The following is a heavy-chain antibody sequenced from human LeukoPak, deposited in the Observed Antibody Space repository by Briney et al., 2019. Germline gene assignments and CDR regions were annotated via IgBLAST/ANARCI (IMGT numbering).Heavy chain of an antibody. Sequence: GGSLRLSCAASGFTLSSYTMNWVRQAPGKGLEWVSSISGSSSYISYADSVKGRFTISRDNAKNSLYLQMNILRAEDTAVYYCAFSSSWYGDYWGQGTLVTVSS. J-gene: IGHJ4*02. V-gene: IGHV3-21*01. D-gene: IGHD6-13*01. CDR3: AFSSSWYGDY. CDR2: ISGSSSYI. CDR1: GFTLSSYT.